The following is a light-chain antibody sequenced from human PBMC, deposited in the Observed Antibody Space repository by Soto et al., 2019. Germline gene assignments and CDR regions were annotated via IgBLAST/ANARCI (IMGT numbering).Light chain of an antibody. J-gene: IGKJ1*01. CDR2: GAS. Sequence: EIAMTQSPATLSVSPGDRATLSCRASQSVCSNLAWYQQKPGQAPRLLIYGASTRATGIPARFSGSGSGTEFTLTISSLQSEDFEVYYCQQYNNWPWTFGQGTKVEIK. V-gene: IGKV3-15*01. CDR3: QQYNNWPWT. CDR1: QSVCSN.